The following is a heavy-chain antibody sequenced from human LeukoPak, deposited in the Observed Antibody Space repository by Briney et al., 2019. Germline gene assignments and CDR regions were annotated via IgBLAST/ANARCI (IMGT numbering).Heavy chain of an antibody. Sequence: ASVKVSCKASGYTFTGYYMHWVRQAPGQGLEWMGWINPNSGGTNYAQKFQGRVTMTRDTSISTAYMELSRLRSDDTAVYYCARTRVYGDSKGPYLDYWGQGTLVTVSS. J-gene: IGHJ4*02. D-gene: IGHD4-17*01. CDR3: ARTRVYGDSKGPYLDY. CDR1: GYTFTGYY. V-gene: IGHV1-2*02. CDR2: INPNSGGT.